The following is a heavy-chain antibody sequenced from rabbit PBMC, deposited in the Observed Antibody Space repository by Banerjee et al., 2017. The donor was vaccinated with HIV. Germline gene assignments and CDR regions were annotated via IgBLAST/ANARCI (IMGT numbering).Heavy chain of an antibody. CDR1: GFSFSRSYW. Sequence: QSLEESGGDLVKPEGSLTLTCTASGFSFSRSYWMCWVRQAPGKGLEWIGCIDTGSSGHTYYASWAKGRFTISKTSSTTVTLQLTSLTAADTATYFCARSDAGSNYGYFNLWGPGTLVTVS. CDR3: ARSDAGSNYGYFNL. J-gene: IGHJ4*01. D-gene: IGHD8-1*01. V-gene: IGHV1S40*01. CDR2: IDTGSSGHT.